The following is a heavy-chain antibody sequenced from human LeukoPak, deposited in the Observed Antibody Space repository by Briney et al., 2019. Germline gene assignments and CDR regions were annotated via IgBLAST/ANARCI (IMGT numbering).Heavy chain of an antibody. Sequence: GGSLRLSCATSGFFFSSHGLHWVRQAPGQGLEWLAVISFDGKNKFYADSVKGRFTISRDNSKNTLYLQMNSLRAEDTAVYYCARAEQLVLGYFDYWGQGTLVTVSS. CDR3: ARAEQLVLGYFDY. J-gene: IGHJ4*02. D-gene: IGHD6-6*01. V-gene: IGHV3-30*04. CDR1: GFFFSSHG. CDR2: ISFDGKNK.